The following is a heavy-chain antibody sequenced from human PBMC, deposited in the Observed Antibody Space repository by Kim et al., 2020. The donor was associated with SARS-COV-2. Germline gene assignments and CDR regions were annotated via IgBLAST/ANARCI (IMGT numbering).Heavy chain of an antibody. CDR2: ISYDGSNK. CDR1: GFTFSSYG. J-gene: IGHJ4*01. D-gene: IGHD3-10*01. V-gene: IGHV3-33*05. CDR3: ARDGITMVGGVIFVDY. Sequence: GGSLRLSCAASGFTFSSYGMHWVRQAPGKGLEWVAVISYDGSNKYYADSVKGRFTISRDNSKNTLYLQMNSLRAEDTAVYYCARDGITMVGGVIFVDYWG.